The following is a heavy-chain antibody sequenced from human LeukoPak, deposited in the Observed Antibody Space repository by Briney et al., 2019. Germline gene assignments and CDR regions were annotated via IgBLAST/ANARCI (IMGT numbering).Heavy chain of an antibody. J-gene: IGHJ4*02. CDR3: AKDRIAVAGYFDY. Sequence: PGGSLRLSCAASGFSVSDSYMSWVRQAPGKGLEWVSAISGSGGSTHYADSVKGRFTISRDNSKNTLYLQINRLRAEDTAVYYCAKDRIAVAGYFDYWGQGTLVTVSS. CDR2: ISGSGGST. D-gene: IGHD6-19*01. V-gene: IGHV3-23*01. CDR1: GFSVSDSY.